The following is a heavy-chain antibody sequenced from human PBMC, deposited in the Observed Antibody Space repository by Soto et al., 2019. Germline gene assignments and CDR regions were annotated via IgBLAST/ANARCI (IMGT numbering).Heavy chain of an antibody. V-gene: IGHV2-5*02. CDR3: ARLTRGVYDLDRLWEKFDY. J-gene: IGHJ4*02. Sequence: QITVKESGLTLVKPTETLTLTCTFSGFSLSTNGMGVGWIRQPPGKALEWLALLYWDDAKRYSPSLRSRLTIIKDTSKNQMDLTMTNMDPVDTGTSYCARLTRGVYDLDRLWEKFDYWGQGTLVTVSS. CDR1: GFSLSTNGMG. CDR2: LYWDDAK. D-gene: IGHD5-12*01.